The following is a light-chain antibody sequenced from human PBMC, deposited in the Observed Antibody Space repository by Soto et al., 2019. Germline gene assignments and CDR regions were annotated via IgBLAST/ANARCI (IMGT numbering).Light chain of an antibody. CDR3: QQYHSYPRT. J-gene: IGKJ1*01. V-gene: IGKV1-5*01. CDR1: QSISGY. Sequence: DIQMTQSPSTLSASVGDTVTITCRASQSISGYLAWYQQKPGKAPKLLSLESGVPSRFIGSGSGTGFTLTISSLQPDDSASYYCQQYHSYPRTFGQGTRVEIK.